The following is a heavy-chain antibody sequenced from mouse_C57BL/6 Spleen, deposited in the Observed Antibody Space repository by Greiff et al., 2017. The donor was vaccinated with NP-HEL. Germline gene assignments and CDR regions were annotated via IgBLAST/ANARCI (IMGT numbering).Heavy chain of an antibody. CDR1: GYTFTSYW. J-gene: IGHJ3*01. CDR3: ARSYYGYDEGLAY. D-gene: IGHD2-9*01. CDR2: IDPSDSET. Sequence: QVQLQQPGAELVRPGSSVKLSCKASGYTFTSYWMHWVKQRPIQGLEWIGNIDPSDSETHYNQKFKDKATLTVDKSSSTAYMQLSSLTSEDSAVYYCARSYYGYDEGLAYWGQGTLVTVSA. V-gene: IGHV1-52*01.